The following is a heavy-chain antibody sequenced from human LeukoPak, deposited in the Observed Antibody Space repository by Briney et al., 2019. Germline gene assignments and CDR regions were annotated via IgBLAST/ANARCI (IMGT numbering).Heavy chain of an antibody. V-gene: IGHV1-46*01. CDR3: ARDNYDYVWGSRGNWFDP. Sequence: AASVTVSCTASGYTFTSYYMHWVRQAPGQGLEWMGIINPSGGSTSYAQKFQGRVTMTRDMSTSTVYMELSSLRSEDTAVYYCARDNYDYVWGSRGNWFDPWGQGTLVTVSS. CDR1: GYTFTSYY. J-gene: IGHJ5*02. CDR2: INPSGGST. D-gene: IGHD3-16*01.